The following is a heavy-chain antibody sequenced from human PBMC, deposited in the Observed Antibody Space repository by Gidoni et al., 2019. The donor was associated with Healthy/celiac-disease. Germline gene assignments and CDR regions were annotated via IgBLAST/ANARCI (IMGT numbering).Heavy chain of an antibody. CDR2: IWYDGSNK. Sequence: QVQLVESGGGVVQPGRSLRLSCAASGFTFSSYGMHWVRQAPGKGLEWVAVIWYDGSNKYYADSVKGRFTISRDNSKNTLYLQMNSLRAEDTAVYYCARGDNYGGNSPDYWGQGTLVTVSS. CDR1: GFTFSSYG. V-gene: IGHV3-33*01. CDR3: ARGDNYGGNSPDY. D-gene: IGHD4-17*01. J-gene: IGHJ4*02.